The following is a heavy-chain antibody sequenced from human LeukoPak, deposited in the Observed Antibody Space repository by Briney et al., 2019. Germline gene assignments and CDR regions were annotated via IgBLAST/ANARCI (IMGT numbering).Heavy chain of an antibody. CDR3: AKDNPIEEVPGLGPGS. D-gene: IGHD2-2*01. CDR2: IRYDGTEK. Sequence: GGSLTLSCAASGFIFSRHGMHWVRQAPDKGLEWVAFIRYDGTEKFYADSVKGRFTTSRDNSKSTLYLHMNGLRGEDTAVYYCAKDNPIEEVPGLGPGSWGQGTLVTVSS. J-gene: IGHJ5*02. CDR1: GFIFSRHG. V-gene: IGHV3-30*02.